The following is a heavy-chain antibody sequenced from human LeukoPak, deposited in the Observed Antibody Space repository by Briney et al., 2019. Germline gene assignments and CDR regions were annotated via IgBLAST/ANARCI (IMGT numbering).Heavy chain of an antibody. CDR3: ARDRRYSSSSDAFDI. V-gene: IGHV4-59*01. CDR2: IYYSGST. D-gene: IGHD6-6*01. CDR1: GGSISSYY. Sequence: PSETLSLTCTVSGGSISSYYWSWIRQPPGKGLEWIGYIYYSGSTNYNPSLKSRVTISVDTPKNQFSLKLSSVTAADTAVYYCARDRRYSSSSDAFDIWGQGTMVTVSS. J-gene: IGHJ3*02.